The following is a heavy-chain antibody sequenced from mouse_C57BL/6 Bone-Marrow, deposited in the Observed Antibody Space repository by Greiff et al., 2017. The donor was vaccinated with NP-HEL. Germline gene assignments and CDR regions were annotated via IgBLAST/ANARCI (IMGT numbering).Heavy chain of an antibody. CDR1: GYTFTSYW. Sequence: QVQLQQPGAELVMPGASVKLSCKASGYTFTSYWMHWVKQRPGQGLEWIGEIDPSDSYTNYNQKFKGKSTLTVDKSSSTASMQLSSLTSEDSAVYYCAREQLTWFAYWGQGTLVTVSA. CDR2: IDPSDSYT. CDR3: AREQLTWFAY. V-gene: IGHV1-69*01. J-gene: IGHJ3*01. D-gene: IGHD6-1*01.